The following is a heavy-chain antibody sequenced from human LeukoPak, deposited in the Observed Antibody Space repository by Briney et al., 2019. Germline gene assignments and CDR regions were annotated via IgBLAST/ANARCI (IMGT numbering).Heavy chain of an antibody. CDR3: ARASDYYDSSGYYWGSYYYMDV. V-gene: IGHV1-2*02. D-gene: IGHD3-22*01. CDR2: INPNSGGT. J-gene: IGHJ6*03. CDR1: GYTFTGYY. Sequence: ASVKVSCKASGYTFTGYYMHWVRQAPGQGLEWMGWINPNSGGTNYAQKFQGRVTMTRDTSISTAYMELSRLRSDDTAVYYCARASDYYDSSGYYWGSYYYMDVWGKGTTVTVSS.